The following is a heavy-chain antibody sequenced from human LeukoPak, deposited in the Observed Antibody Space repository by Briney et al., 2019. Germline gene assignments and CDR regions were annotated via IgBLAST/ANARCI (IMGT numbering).Heavy chain of an antibody. CDR1: GFTFSSYA. Sequence: GGSLRLSCAASGFTFSSYAMTWVRQAPGKGLEWVSAISGSGGNTYYADSVKGRFTISRDISKNTVYVQMNSLRADDTAIYYCAKDPRGYSLTSMGEYFQHWGQGALVIVS. CDR3: AKDPRGYSLTSMGEYFQH. J-gene: IGHJ1*01. V-gene: IGHV3-23*01. CDR2: ISGSGGNT. D-gene: IGHD5-18*01.